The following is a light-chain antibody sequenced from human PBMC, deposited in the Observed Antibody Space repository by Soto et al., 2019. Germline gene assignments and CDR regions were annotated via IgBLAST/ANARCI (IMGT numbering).Light chain of an antibody. CDR3: AAWDGSLNGVL. V-gene: IGLV1-44*01. Sequence: QSVLTQPPSASGTPGQRVTISCSGGSSNIGTNTVNWYKQVPGTALTLLIYTDHQRPARVPDRFSGSRSGTSASLAISGLQSEDEADYYCAAWDGSLNGVLFGGGTKVTVL. CDR1: SSNIGTNT. CDR2: TDH. J-gene: IGLJ2*01.